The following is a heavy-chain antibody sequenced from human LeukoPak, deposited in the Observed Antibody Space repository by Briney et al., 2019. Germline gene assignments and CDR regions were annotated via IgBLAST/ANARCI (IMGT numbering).Heavy chain of an antibody. D-gene: IGHD3-16*01. CDR2: IWYDGSKK. J-gene: IGHJ5*02. Sequence: PGGSLRLSCVASGLPFSNYGMHWVRQAPGKGLEWVAVIWYDGSKKYYADSVKGRFTVSRDDSKNTLYLHMNSLRVEDTAMYYCTGSSGEGWFDPWGQGALLSVSS. CDR1: GLPFSNYG. V-gene: IGHV3-33*04. CDR3: TGSSGEGWFDP.